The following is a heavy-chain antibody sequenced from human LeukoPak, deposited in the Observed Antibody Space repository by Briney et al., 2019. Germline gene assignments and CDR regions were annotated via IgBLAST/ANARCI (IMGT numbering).Heavy chain of an antibody. Sequence: ASVKVSCKASGYTFTSYDINWVRQATGQGLEWMGWMNPNSGNTGYAQKFQGRVTITRNTSISTAYMELSSLRSEDTAVYYCARVNMVRGVIMGYWGQGTLVTVSS. J-gene: IGHJ4*02. D-gene: IGHD3-10*01. CDR2: MNPNSGNT. CDR1: GYTFTSYD. V-gene: IGHV1-8*01. CDR3: ARVNMVRGVIMGY.